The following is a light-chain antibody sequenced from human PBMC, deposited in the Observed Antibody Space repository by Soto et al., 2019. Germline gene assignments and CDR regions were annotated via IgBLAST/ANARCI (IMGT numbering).Light chain of an antibody. CDR2: DAS. CDR3: QRYNNGPPVT. Sequence: DIQMTQSPSTLSASVGDRVTITCRASQSLNSWLAWYQQKPGKAPKVLIYDASTLQSGVPSRFSGGGSGTDFTLTINSLQPEDVATYYCQRYNNGPPVTFGPGTKV. J-gene: IGKJ3*01. V-gene: IGKV1-27*01. CDR1: QSLNSW.